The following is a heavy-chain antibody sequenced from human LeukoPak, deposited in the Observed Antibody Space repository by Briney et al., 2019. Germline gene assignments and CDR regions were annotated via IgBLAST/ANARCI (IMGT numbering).Heavy chain of an antibody. V-gene: IGHV4-31*03. CDR2: IYYSGST. Sequence: TLSLTCNVSGGSISSGGSRWSWIRQHPGKGLEWIGYIYYSGSTYYNPSLESRLTMSVDTSKNQFSLHLTSVTAADTAVYYCARDWGTYFDYWGQGTLVTVSS. J-gene: IGHJ4*02. CDR1: GGSISSGGSR. CDR3: ARDWGTYFDY. D-gene: IGHD7-27*01.